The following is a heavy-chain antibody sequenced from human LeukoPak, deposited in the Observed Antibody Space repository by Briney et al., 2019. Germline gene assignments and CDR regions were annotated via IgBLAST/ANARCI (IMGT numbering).Heavy chain of an antibody. D-gene: IGHD2-15*01. CDR2: ISGNGGST. CDR3: AKDQGLGYCSGGSCYPVDY. Sequence: GGSLRLSCAASGFTFSSYAMSWVRQAPAKGLEWVSAISGNGGSTYYADSVKGRFTISRDNSKNTLYLQMNSMRAEDTPVYYCAKDQGLGYCSGGSCYPVDYWGQGTLVTVSS. V-gene: IGHV3-23*01. CDR1: GFTFSSYA. J-gene: IGHJ4*02.